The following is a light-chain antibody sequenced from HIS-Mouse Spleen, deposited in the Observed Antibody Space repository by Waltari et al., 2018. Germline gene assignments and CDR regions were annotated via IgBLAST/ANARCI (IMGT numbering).Light chain of an antibody. J-gene: IGLJ2*01. CDR3: QAWDSSTVV. CDR2: QDS. V-gene: IGLV3-1*01. Sequence: SYELTQPPSVSVSLGQMARITCPGDKLGDKYACWYQQKPGQSPVLVIYQDSKRPSGIPERFSGSNSGNTATLTISGTQAMDEADYYCQAWDSSTVVFGGGTKLTVL. CDR1: KLGDKY.